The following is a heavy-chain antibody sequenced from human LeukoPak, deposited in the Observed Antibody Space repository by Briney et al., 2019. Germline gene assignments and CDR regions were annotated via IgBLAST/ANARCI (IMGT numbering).Heavy chain of an antibody. D-gene: IGHD3-3*01. V-gene: IGHV4-59*12. CDR3: ARDPHPYDFWSGYYDFYGMDV. Sequence: SETLSLTCTVSGGSISSYYWSWIRQPPGKGLEWIGYIYYGGSTNYNPSLKSRVTISVDTSKNQFSLKLSSVTAADTAVYYCARDPHPYDFWSGYYDFYGMDVWGQGTTVTVSS. J-gene: IGHJ6*02. CDR1: GGSISSYY. CDR2: IYYGGST.